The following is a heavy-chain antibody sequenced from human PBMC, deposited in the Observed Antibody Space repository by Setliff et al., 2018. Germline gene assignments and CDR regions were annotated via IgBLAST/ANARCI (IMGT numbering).Heavy chain of an antibody. CDR1: GDSISSGDYF. CDR3: AREVGTSTSSDAFDV. Sequence: PPETLSLTRTVSGDSISSGDYFWSWIRQPPGKGLEWIAYIYHSGSAYYNPSLKSRVTMSVDTSKNQFSLHLTSVTAADTAVYYCAREVGTSTSSDAFDVWGQGMMVTVSS. D-gene: IGHD1-26*01. J-gene: IGHJ3*01. CDR2: IYHSGSA. V-gene: IGHV4-30-4*08.